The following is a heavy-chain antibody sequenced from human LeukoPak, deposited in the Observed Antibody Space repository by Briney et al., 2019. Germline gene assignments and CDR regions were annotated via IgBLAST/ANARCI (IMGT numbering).Heavy chain of an antibody. D-gene: IGHD4-17*01. CDR2: INHSGST. CDR1: GGSISSYY. V-gene: IGHV4-59*12. J-gene: IGHJ4*02. Sequence: SETLSLTCTVSGGSISSYYWNWIRQPPGKGLEWIGEINHSGSTNYNPSLKSRVTISVDTSKNQFSLKLSSVTAADTAVYYCARAPTEDYFDYWGQGTLVTVSS. CDR3: ARAPTEDYFDY.